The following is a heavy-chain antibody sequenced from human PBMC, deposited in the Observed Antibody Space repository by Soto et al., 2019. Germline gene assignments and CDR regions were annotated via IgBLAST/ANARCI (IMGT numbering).Heavy chain of an antibody. CDR3: SRHLPYYVFWCWAQLGHWFDP. D-gene: IGHD3-3*01. Sequence: SETLSLTCTVPGGSISSSSYSWGWIRHPPGKGLEWIGSIYYSGSTYYNPSLKSRVTISVDTSKNQFSLKLSSVTAADTAVYYCSRHLPYYVFWCWAQLGHWFDPWGQGTLVTVSS. CDR2: IYYSGST. V-gene: IGHV4-39*01. J-gene: IGHJ5*02. CDR1: GGSISSSSYS.